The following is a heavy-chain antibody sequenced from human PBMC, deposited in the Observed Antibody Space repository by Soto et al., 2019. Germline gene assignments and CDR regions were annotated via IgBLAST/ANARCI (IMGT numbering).Heavy chain of an antibody. D-gene: IGHD1-26*01. V-gene: IGHV4-28*01. Sequence: SETLSLTCAVSGYSISSSNWWGWIRQPPGKGLEWIGYIYYSGTTYYNPSLKSRVTMSIDTSKNQFSLRLSSVTAADTAVYYCAVGSSGSYYIYWGQGIQVTVSS. CDR3: AVGSSGSYYIY. J-gene: IGHJ4*02. CDR1: GYSISSSNW. CDR2: IYYSGTT.